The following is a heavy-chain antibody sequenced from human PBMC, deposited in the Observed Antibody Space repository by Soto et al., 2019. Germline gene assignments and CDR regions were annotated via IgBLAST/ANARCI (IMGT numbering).Heavy chain of an antibody. CDR2: INHSGST. J-gene: IGHJ4*02. V-gene: IGHV4-34*01. CDR3: ARGLNSSRSGYFDY. CDR1: GGSFSDYY. Sequence: SETLSLTCAVYGGSFSDYYWSWIRQPPGKGLEWIGEINHSGSTNYNPSLKSRVTISVDTSKNQFSLKLSSVTAADTAVYYCARGLNSSRSGYFDYWGQGTLVTVSS. D-gene: IGHD6-13*01.